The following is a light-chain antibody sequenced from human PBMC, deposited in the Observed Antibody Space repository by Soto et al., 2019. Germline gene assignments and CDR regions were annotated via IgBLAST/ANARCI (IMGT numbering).Light chain of an antibody. CDR3: RSYTRSSTLSV. CDR2: EVS. J-gene: IGLJ1*01. V-gene: IGLV2-14*01. CDR1: SSDVGGYKY. Sequence: QSVLTQPASVSGSPGQSITISCTGTSSDVGGYKYVSWYQQHPGKSPRLMIYEVSNRPSGVSHRFSGSKSGNTASLTISGLQAEDEADYYCRSYTRSSTLSVFGTGTKVTVL.